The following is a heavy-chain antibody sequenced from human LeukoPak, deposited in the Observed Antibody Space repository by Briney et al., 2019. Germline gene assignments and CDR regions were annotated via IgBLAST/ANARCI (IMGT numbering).Heavy chain of an antibody. CDR3: ARYSEWQPIDY. Sequence: TLSLTCTVSGGSISSGSYYWSWIRQPAGKGLEWIGRIYTSGSTNYNPSLKSRVTISVDTSKNQFSLKLSSVTAADTAVYYCARYSEWQPIDYWGQGTLVTVSS. CDR1: GGSISSGSYY. D-gene: IGHD3-3*01. V-gene: IGHV4-61*02. CDR2: IYTSGST. J-gene: IGHJ4*02.